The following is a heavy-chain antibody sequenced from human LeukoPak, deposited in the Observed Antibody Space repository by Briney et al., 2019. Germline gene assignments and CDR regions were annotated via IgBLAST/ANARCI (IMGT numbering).Heavy chain of an antibody. CDR1: GGSISSYY. Sequence: SETLSLTCTVSGGSISSYYWSWIRQPAGKGLEWIGRIYTSGSTNYNPSLKSRVTMSVDTSKNQFSLKLSSVTAADTAVYYCARHPMDSGSYNPYMDVWGKGTTVTVSS. CDR3: ARHPMDSGSYNPYMDV. D-gene: IGHD1-26*01. V-gene: IGHV4-4*07. CDR2: IYTSGST. J-gene: IGHJ6*03.